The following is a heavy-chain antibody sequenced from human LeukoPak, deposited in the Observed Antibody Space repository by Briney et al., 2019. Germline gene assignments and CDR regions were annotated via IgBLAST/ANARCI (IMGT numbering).Heavy chain of an antibody. CDR2: IRNKANSYTT. J-gene: IGHJ4*02. Sequence: GGSLRLSRAAAGFTFTDHYMDCVRQAPGKGLEWVGRIRNKANSYTTEYAASVKGRFTISRDNSKNSLDLQMYSLKSEDTAVYDCGRVVVSGENYRTDYWRQGTLVSVSS. D-gene: IGHD4/OR15-4a*01. V-gene: IGHV3-72*01. CDR3: GRVVVSGENYRTDY. CDR1: GFTFTDHY.